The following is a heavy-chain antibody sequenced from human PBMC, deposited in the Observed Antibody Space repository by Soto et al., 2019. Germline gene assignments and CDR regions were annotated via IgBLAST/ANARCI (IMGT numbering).Heavy chain of an antibody. CDR3: AKAKSDFSLYDSSGYYYGY. V-gene: IGHV3-23*01. CDR2: ISGSGGST. Sequence: GGSLRISCAASGFTFSGYAMSWVRQAPGKGLGWVSAISGSGGSTYYADSVKGRFTISRDNSKNTLYLQMNSLRAEDTAVYYCAKAKSDFSLYDSSGYYYGYWGQGTLVTVSA. CDR1: GFTFSGYA. D-gene: IGHD3-22*01. J-gene: IGHJ4*02.